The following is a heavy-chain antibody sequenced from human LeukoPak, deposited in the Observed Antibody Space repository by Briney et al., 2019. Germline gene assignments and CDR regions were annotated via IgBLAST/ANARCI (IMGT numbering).Heavy chain of an antibody. D-gene: IGHD3-10*01. J-gene: IGHJ4*02. CDR1: GFSVRSNY. V-gene: IGHV3-53*01. CDR3: ARSTPGYGSGSSYDTTPFD. CDR2: IYTDDTT. Sequence: GGSLRLSCAASGFSVRSNYMSWVRQAPGKGLEWVSIIYTDDTTYYADSVKGRFTISRDNAKNTLCVQMNSPRVEDTAVYYCARSTPGYGSGSSYDTTPFDWGQGTLVIVSS.